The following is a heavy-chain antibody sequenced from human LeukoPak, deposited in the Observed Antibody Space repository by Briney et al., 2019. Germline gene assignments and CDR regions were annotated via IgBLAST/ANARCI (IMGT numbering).Heavy chain of an antibody. Sequence: GGSLRLSCAASGFTFTTYSMNWVRQAPGKGLEWVSSISSSSSYKYYADSVKGRFTISRDNAKNSLYLQMNSLTAEDTALYYCARDSYDSSGYPSCGYWGQGTLVTVSS. V-gene: IGHV3-21*01. D-gene: IGHD3-22*01. CDR2: ISSSSSYK. CDR3: ARDSYDSSGYPSCGY. J-gene: IGHJ4*02. CDR1: GFTFTTYS.